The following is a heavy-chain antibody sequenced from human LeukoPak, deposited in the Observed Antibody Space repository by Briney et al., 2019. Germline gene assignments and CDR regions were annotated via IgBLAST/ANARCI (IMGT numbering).Heavy chain of an antibody. V-gene: IGHV3-30*02. CDR2: IWFHGTDE. J-gene: IGHJ6*02. CDR3: ARVRQPYCGAACPRFYGMDV. Sequence: PGGSLRLSCAASGFTFSVYGMHWVRLAPGKGLEWVAFIWFHGTDEPYADSVRGRFTISRDISKTTLYLQMNSLRPEDTALYYCARVRQPYCGAACPRFYGMDVWGQGTTVTVSS. CDR1: GFTFSVYG. D-gene: IGHD2-21*02.